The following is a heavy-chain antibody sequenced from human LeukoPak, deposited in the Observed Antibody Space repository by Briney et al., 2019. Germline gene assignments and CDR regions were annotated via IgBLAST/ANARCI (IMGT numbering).Heavy chain of an antibody. J-gene: IGHJ3*02. Sequence: GGSLGLSCAASGFTFSSYAMSWVRQAPGKGLEWVSAISGSGGSTYYADSVKGRFTISRDNSKNTLYLQMNSLRAEDTAVYYCAKNVLRYFFAFDIWGQGTMVTVSS. CDR1: GFTFSSYA. CDR2: ISGSGGST. CDR3: AKNVLRYFFAFDI. D-gene: IGHD3-9*01. V-gene: IGHV3-23*01.